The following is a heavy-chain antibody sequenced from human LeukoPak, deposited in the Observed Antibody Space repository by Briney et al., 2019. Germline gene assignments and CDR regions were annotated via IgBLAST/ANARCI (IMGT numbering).Heavy chain of an antibody. V-gene: IGHV3-23*01. J-gene: IGHJ4*02. CDR1: GFSVSSFG. CDR2: ISGSGGST. CDR3: AKDLKVRGVINFDY. D-gene: IGHD3-10*01. Sequence: GGSLRLSCAVSGFSVSSFGMSWVRQAPGKGLEWVSAISGSGGSTYYADSVKGRFTISRDNSKNTLYLQMNSLRAEDTAVYYCAKDLKVRGVINFDYWGQGTLVTVSS.